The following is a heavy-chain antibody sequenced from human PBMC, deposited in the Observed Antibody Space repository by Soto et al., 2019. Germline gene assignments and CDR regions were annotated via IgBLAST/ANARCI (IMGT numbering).Heavy chain of an antibody. Sequence: QVQLQESGPGLVKPSQTLSLTCTVSGGSISSGGYYWSWIRQHPGKGLEWIGYIYYRGSTYYNPSLKSRVTISVDTSKNHFSLKLSSVTAADTAVYYCARESRQTTGTTYYYYGMDVWGQGTTVTVSS. CDR2: IYYRGST. CDR1: GGSISSGGYY. V-gene: IGHV4-31*03. D-gene: IGHD1-1*01. J-gene: IGHJ6*02. CDR3: ARESRQTTGTTYYYYGMDV.